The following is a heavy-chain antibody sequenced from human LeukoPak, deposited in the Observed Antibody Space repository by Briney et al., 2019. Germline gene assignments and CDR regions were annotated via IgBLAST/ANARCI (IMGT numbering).Heavy chain of an antibody. V-gene: IGHV4-39*01. CDR1: GGAISSDSYY. J-gene: IGHJ4*02. CDR2: INYSGRT. Sequence: PSETLSLTCSVSGGAISSDSYYWGWIRQPPWKGLEWIASINYSGRTYYNPSLNSRATISVDTSKTQFSLRLSSVTAADTAVYYCARLSDFWGQGILVTVSS. CDR3: ARLSDF.